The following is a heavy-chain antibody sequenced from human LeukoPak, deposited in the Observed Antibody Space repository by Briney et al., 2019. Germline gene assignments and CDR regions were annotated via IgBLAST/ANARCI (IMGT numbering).Heavy chain of an antibody. CDR1: GGSINSDTSY. CDR3: ARYRAYGMRRFFDY. Sequence: SETLSLTCTVFGGSINSDTSYWSWIRQPAGKGLEWIGRVFTRGGTNYNPSLKSRVTISVDTSKNQFSLKLTSVTAADTAIYYCARYRAYGMRRFFDYWGQGTLVTVSS. D-gene: IGHD2-8*01. CDR2: VFTRGGT. V-gene: IGHV4-61*02. J-gene: IGHJ4*02.